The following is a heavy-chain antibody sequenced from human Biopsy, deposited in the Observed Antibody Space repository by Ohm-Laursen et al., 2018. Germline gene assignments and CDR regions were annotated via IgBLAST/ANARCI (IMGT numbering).Heavy chain of an antibody. CDR1: GGSISSSTTYY. CDR3: ARHPTGFWFDP. V-gene: IGHV4-39*01. J-gene: IGHJ5*02. Sequence: SETLSFTCTVSGGSISSSTTYYWAWLRQPPGKGLEWIGSIYNTDPTFYNPSLKSRVTISVDTSTNQFSLKVSSVTAADTALYFCARHPTGFWFDPWGHGTLVTVSS. CDR2: IYNTDPT.